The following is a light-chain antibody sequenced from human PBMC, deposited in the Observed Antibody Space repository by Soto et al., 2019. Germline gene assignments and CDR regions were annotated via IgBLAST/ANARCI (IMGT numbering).Light chain of an antibody. Sequence: EIVLTQSPGTLSLSPGERATLSCRASQTVSNSYLAWYQQKPGQAPRLLIYDASSRATGIPDRFSGSGSGTDFTLTISRLEPEDFALYYCQQYDRSPGFTFGPGTKVDLK. J-gene: IGKJ3*01. CDR1: QTVSNSY. CDR3: QQYDRSPGFT. V-gene: IGKV3-20*01. CDR2: DAS.